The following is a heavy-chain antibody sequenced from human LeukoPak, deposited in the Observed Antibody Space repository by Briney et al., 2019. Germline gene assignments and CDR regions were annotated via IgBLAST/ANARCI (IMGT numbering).Heavy chain of an antibody. CDR3: AKDRKKARNYYYYYGMDV. CDR2: ISGSGGGT. V-gene: IGHV3-23*01. J-gene: IGHJ6*04. Sequence: GGSLRLSCAASGFTFSSYAMSWVRQAPGKGLEWVSAISGSGGGTYYADSVKGRFTISRDNSKNTLNLQMNSLRAEDTAVYYCAKDRKKARNYYYYYGMDVWGKGTTVTVSS. CDR1: GFTFSSYA.